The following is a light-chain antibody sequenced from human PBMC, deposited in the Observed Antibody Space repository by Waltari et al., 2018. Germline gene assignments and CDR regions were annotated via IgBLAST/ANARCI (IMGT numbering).Light chain of an antibody. CDR2: GTS. CDR3: QQYDYWPWT. CDR1: QSVRST. J-gene: IGKJ1*01. Sequence: EIVMTQSPATLSLSPGESATLPCRASQSVRSTFAWFQQKPGQPPRLLIYGTSTRATGIPARFGGSGSGTEFSLTISSLQPEDFATYYCQQYDYWPWTFGQGTRVETK. V-gene: IGKV3D-15*01.